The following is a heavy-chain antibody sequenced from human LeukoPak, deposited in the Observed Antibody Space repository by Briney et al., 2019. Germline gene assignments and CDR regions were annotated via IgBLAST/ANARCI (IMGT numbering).Heavy chain of an antibody. CDR1: GYTFTGYY. D-gene: IGHD6-19*01. CDR2: IDNYSGDT. CDR3: ARDYSIRVAASSYGMDV. J-gene: IGHJ6*02. Sequence: ASVKVSCKASGYTFTGYYMHWVRQAPGQGLEWMGWIDNYSGDTEYAQNFQGRVTMTTDTTTSTAYMELRSLRSDDTAVYYCARDYSIRVAASSYGMDVWGQGTTVTVSS. V-gene: IGHV1-2*02.